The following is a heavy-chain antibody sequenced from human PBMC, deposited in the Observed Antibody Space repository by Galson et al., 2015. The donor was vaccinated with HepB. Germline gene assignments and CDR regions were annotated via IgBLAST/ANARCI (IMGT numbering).Heavy chain of an antibody. CDR2: IWYDGSNK. CDR3: ARGANDYGGTGPDY. J-gene: IGHJ4*02. D-gene: IGHD4-23*01. CDR1: GFTFSRYG. Sequence: SLRLSCAASGFTFSRYGMEWVRQAPGKGLEWVAVIWYDGSNKYYADSVKGRFTISRDNSKNKVYLQMNSLRAEDTAVYYCARGANDYGGTGPDYWGQGTLVTVSS. V-gene: IGHV3-33*01.